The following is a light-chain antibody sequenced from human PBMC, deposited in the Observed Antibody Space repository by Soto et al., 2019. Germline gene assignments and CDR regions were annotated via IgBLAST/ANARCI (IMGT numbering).Light chain of an antibody. CDR2: DVS. Sequence: QSVLTQPRSVSGSPGQSVTISCTGTSSDVGGYNYVSWYQQHPGKAPKLMIYDVSKRPSGVPDRFSSSKSGNTASLTISGLQAEYEADYYCCSYAGSYTYVFGTGTKVTV. CDR1: SSDVGGYNY. J-gene: IGLJ1*01. CDR3: CSYAGSYTYV. V-gene: IGLV2-11*01.